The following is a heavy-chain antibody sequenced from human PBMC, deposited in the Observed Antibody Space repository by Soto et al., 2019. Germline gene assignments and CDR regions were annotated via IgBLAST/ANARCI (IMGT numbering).Heavy chain of an antibody. V-gene: IGHV1-46*01. J-gene: IGHJ6*02. CDR3: ATRAKPNGRYYGMDV. CDR1: GYTFTSYY. Sequence: ASVKVSCKASGYTFTSYYMHLVRQAPGQGLEWMGIINPSGGSTSYAQKFQGGVTMTRDTSTSTVYMELSSLRSEDTAVYYCATRAKPNGRYYGMDVWGQGTTVTVSS. CDR2: INPSGGST.